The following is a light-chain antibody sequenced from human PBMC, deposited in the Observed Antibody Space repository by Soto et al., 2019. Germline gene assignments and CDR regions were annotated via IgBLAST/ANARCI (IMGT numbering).Light chain of an antibody. V-gene: IGLV1-47*01. CDR3: ATWDDSLSGSWV. CDR1: SSNIGSNF. Sequence: QSVLTQPPSASGAPGQRVTISCSGSSSNIGSNFVYWYQQLPGTAPKLLIYRNSQRPSGVPDRFSGSKSGTSASLAISGLRSEDEADYHCATWDDSLSGSWVFGGGTKLTV. J-gene: IGLJ3*02. CDR2: RNS.